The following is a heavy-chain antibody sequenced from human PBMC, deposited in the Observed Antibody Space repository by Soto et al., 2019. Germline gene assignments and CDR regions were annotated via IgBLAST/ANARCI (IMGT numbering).Heavy chain of an antibody. D-gene: IGHD3-3*01. J-gene: IGHJ5*02. CDR1: GFTFSSYA. Sequence: QVQLVESGGGVVQPGRSLRLSCAASGFTFSSYAMHWVRQAPGKGLEWVAVISYDGSNKYYADSVKGRFTISRDNSKNTLYLQMNSLRAEDTAVYYCARAGPRSGYDRWFDPWGQGTLVTVSS. CDR2: ISYDGSNK. V-gene: IGHV3-30-3*01. CDR3: ARAGPRSGYDRWFDP.